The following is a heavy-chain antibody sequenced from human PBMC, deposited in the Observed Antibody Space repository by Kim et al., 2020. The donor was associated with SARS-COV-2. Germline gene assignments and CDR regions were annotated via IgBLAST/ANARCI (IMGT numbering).Heavy chain of an antibody. Sequence: RYSPSMKRRLTITNDTSKNTVVLTMTNMDPVDTATYSCATIHDFPDYFDYWGQGTLVTVSS. D-gene: IGHD1-1*01. V-gene: IGHV2-5*01. J-gene: IGHJ4*02. CDR3: ATIHDFPDYFDY.